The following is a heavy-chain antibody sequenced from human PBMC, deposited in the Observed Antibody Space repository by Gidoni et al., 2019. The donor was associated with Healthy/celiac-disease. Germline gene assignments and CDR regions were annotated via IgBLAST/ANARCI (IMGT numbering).Heavy chain of an antibody. Sequence: QVHLVESGVGVVQPERSVRLSCDAAGFTFSSYGMHWVRQAPGKGLEWVAVIWYDGSNKYYADSVKGRFTISRDNYKNTLYLQMNSLRAEDTAVYYCARLGGSGAFAIWGQGTMVTVSS. J-gene: IGHJ3*02. CDR3: ARLGGSGAFAI. CDR1: GFTFSSYG. D-gene: IGHD3-10*01. CDR2: IWYDGSNK. V-gene: IGHV3-33*01.